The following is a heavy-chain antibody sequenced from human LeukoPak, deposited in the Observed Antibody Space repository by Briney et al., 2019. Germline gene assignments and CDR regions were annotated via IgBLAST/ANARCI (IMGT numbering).Heavy chain of an antibody. CDR1: GGSFSGYY. CDR2: INHSGST. CDR3: ARISPRRYYYDSSGFYSEVWFDP. Sequence: PSGTLSLTCAVYGGSFSGYYWSWIRQPPGKGLEWIGEINHSGSTNYNPSLQRRVTISVDTSKNQFSLKLSSVTAADTDVYYCARISPRRYYYDSSGFYSEVWFDPWGQGTLVTVSS. D-gene: IGHD3-22*01. J-gene: IGHJ5*02. V-gene: IGHV4-34*01.